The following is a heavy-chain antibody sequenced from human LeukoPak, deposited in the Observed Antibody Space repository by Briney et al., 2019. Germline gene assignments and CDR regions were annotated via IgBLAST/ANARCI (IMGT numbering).Heavy chain of an antibody. CDR3: ARALEFRSGYYWFDP. D-gene: IGHD3-3*01. V-gene: IGHV3-74*01. CDR1: GFTFSSYW. CDR2: INSDGSST. J-gene: IGHJ5*02. Sequence: GGSLRLSCAASGFTFSSYWMHWVRQAPGKGLVWVSRINSDGSSTSYADSVKGRFTISRDNAKNTLYLQMNSLRAEDTAVYYCARALEFRSGYYWFDPWGQGTLVTVSS.